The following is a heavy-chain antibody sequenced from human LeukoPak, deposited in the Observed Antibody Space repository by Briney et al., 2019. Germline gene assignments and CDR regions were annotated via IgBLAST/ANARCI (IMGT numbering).Heavy chain of an antibody. J-gene: IGHJ4*02. CDR2: ISSSSSYI. CDR1: GFTFSSYS. D-gene: IGHD6-6*01. V-gene: IGHV3-21*01. CDR3: ARGYSSSSSGVGY. Sequence: GGPLRLSCAASGFTFSSYSMNWVRQAPGKGLEWVSSISSSSSYIYYADSVKGRFTISRDNAKNSLYLQMNSLRAEDTAVYYCARGYSSSSSGVGYWGQGTLVTVSS.